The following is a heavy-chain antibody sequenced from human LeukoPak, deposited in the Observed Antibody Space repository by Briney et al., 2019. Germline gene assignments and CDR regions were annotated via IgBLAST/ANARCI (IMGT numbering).Heavy chain of an antibody. CDR3: AKDQKSGYSYGYFDY. D-gene: IGHD5-18*01. CDR2: ISGSGGST. Sequence: GGSLRLSCAASGFTFSSYGMSWVRQAPGKGLEWVSAISGSGGSTYYADSVKGRFTISRDNSMNTLYLQMNSLRAEDTAVYYCAKDQKSGYSYGYFDYWGQGTLVTVSS. V-gene: IGHV3-23*01. J-gene: IGHJ4*02. CDR1: GFTFSSYG.